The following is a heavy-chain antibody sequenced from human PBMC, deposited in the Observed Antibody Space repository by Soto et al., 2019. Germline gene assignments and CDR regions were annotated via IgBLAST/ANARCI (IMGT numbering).Heavy chain of an antibody. V-gene: IGHV4-59*01. CDR1: GGSISSYY. J-gene: IGHJ4*02. D-gene: IGHD3-16*02. CDR3: ARASRYYDYIWGSYRYTGFDY. CDR2: IYYSGST. Sequence: PSETLSLTCTVSGGSISSYYWSWIRQPPGKGLEWIGYIYYSGSTNYNPSLKSRVTISVDTSKNQFSLKLSSVTAADTAVYYCARASRYYDYIWGSYRYTGFDYWGQGTLVTVSS.